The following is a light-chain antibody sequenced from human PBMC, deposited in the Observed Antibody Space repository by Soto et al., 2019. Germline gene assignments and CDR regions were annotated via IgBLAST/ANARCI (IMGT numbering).Light chain of an antibody. Sequence: QSALTQPASVSGSPGQSITISCTGTSSDVGSYNLVSWYQQHPGKAPKLMIYDVSERLSGVSNRFSGSKSGNTASLTISGLQAEDEADYYCCSYAGGITLVFGGGTKLTVL. CDR3: CSYAGGITLV. V-gene: IGLV2-23*02. J-gene: IGLJ2*01. CDR2: DVS. CDR1: SSDVGSYNL.